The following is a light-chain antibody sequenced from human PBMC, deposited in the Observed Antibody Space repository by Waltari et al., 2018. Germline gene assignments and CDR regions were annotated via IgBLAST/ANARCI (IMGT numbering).Light chain of an antibody. J-gene: IGKJ1*01. V-gene: IGKV3-11*01. Sequence: EIVLTQSPATLSLSLGERATLSCRASQSVSSYLAWYQQKPGQAPRLLIYDASNRATGIPARFSGSGSGTDFTLTISSLEPEDFAVYYCQQRSNWLWTFGQGTKVEIK. CDR1: QSVSSY. CDR3: QQRSNWLWT. CDR2: DAS.